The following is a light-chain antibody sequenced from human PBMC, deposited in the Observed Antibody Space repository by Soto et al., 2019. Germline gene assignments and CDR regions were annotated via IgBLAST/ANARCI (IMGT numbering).Light chain of an antibody. J-gene: IGKJ5*01. V-gene: IGKV3-20*01. CDR3: QQYTGPPTT. CDR2: GAS. Sequence: TGFTQSGSTLSLARGERATLSCRSSQSVSNNYLAWYKKTHGQAPRLIIYGASTRAAGIPDRFSVIVSGTDLTINFARLEPEDAAVYVGQQYTGPPTTFGQGTRLEIK. CDR1: QSVSNNY.